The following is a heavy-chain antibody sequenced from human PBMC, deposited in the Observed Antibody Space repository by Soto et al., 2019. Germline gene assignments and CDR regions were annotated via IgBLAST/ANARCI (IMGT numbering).Heavy chain of an antibody. CDR1: GFTFSSYA. CDR2: ISGSGGST. V-gene: IGHV3-23*01. D-gene: IGHD6-13*01. Sequence: LRLSCAASGFTFSSYAMSWVRQAPGKGLEWVSAISGSGGSTYYADSVKGRFTISRDNSKNTLYLQMNSLRAEDTAVYYCDRGASAGKFYSSSVMDVWGQGTTVTVA. J-gene: IGHJ6*02. CDR3: DRGASAGKFYSSSVMDV.